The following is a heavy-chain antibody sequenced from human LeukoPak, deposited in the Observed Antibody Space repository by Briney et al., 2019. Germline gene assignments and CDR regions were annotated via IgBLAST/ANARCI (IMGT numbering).Heavy chain of an antibody. CDR1: GFPFSSHA. Sequence: GGSLRLSCAASGFPFSSHAMSWVRQPPGKGLEWVSAISNGKTYYADSVRGRFTISRDDSKNTVYLQMNSLRDEDTALYHCVREAGYCASVCLKSNWFDPWGQGTLVTVSS. D-gene: IGHD2-21*02. CDR3: VREAGYCASVCLKSNWFDP. J-gene: IGHJ5*02. CDR2: ISNGKT. V-gene: IGHV3-23*01.